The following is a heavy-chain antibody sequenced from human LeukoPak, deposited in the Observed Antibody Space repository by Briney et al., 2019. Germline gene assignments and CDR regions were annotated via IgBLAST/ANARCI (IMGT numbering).Heavy chain of an antibody. CDR1: GGSISSSSYY. CDR2: IYYSGST. Sequence: SETLSLTCTASGGSISSSSYYWGWIRQPPGKGLEWIGTIYYSGSTYYNPSLRSRVTISVDTSKNQFSLKLSSVTAADTAVYYCTTNNYDFWSGYTVEDYWGQGTLVTVSS. V-gene: IGHV4-39*07. CDR3: TTNNYDFWSGYTVEDY. J-gene: IGHJ4*02. D-gene: IGHD3-3*01.